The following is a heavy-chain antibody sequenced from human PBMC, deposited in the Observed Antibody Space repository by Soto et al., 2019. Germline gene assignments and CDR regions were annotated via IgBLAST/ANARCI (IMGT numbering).Heavy chain of an antibody. CDR2: LKSKTDGGTT. CDR1: GFTFINAG. Sequence: VSLRLSCAAFGFTFINAGRNCVRQAPGKGLEWVGRLKSKTDGGTTDYAAPVKGRFTISRDDSKHTLYLQMNSLKTEDTVVYYCATDQETPTYYFGYWGQGTLVTVSS. D-gene: IGHD1-1*01. V-gene: IGHV3-15*07. J-gene: IGHJ4*02. CDR3: ATDQETPTYYFGY.